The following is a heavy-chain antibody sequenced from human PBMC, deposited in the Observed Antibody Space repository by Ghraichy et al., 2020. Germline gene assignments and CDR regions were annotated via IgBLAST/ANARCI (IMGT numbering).Heavy chain of an antibody. CDR1: GYTLTELS. Sequence: ASVKVSCKVSGYTLTELSMHWVRQAPGKGLEWMGGFDPEDGETIYAQKFQGRVTMTEDTSTDTAYMELSSLRSEDTAVYYCATLSGSPAIGGVIVKDYYYMDVWGKGTTVTVSS. J-gene: IGHJ6*03. CDR3: ATLSGSPAIGGVIVKDYYYMDV. D-gene: IGHD3-16*02. CDR2: FDPEDGET. V-gene: IGHV1-24*01.